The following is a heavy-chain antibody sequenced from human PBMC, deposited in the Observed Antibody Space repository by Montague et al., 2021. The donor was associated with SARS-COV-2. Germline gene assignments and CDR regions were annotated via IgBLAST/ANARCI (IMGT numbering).Heavy chain of an antibody. D-gene: IGHD3-22*01. CDR2: INHSGRT. J-gene: IGHJ4*02. CDR3: ARGRVAITMIAVVFTGVIYYFDY. V-gene: IGHV4-34*01. Sequence: SETLSLTCAVYGGSFSGYDWSWIRQSPGKGLEWIGEINHSGRTNYNPSLKGRVTVSVDTSKNQFSLKLSSVTAADTAVYYCARGRVAITMIAVVFTGVIYYFDYWGRGTLVTVSS. CDR1: GGSFSGYD.